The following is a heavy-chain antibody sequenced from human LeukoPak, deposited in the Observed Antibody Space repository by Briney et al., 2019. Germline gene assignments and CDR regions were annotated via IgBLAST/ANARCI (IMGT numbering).Heavy chain of an antibody. J-gene: IGHJ4*02. CDR1: GGTFSSYA. Sequence: SVKVSCEASGGTFSSYAISWVRQAPGQGLEWMGGIIPIFGTANYAQKFQGRVTMTRDTSTSTVYMDLRSLRSEDTAVYYCVRERERGTYFIWGQGTLVTVSS. CDR2: IIPIFGTA. V-gene: IGHV1-69*05. CDR3: VRERERGTYFI. D-gene: IGHD3-10*01.